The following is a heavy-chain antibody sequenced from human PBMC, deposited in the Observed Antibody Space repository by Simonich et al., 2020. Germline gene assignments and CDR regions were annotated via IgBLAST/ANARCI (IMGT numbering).Heavy chain of an antibody. CDR1: GGSISSYY. V-gene: IGHV4-59*08. J-gene: IGHJ4*02. CDR3: ARLPDY. CDR2: IYYSGST. Sequence: QVQLQESGPGLVKPSETLSLTCTVSGGSISSYYWSWIRMPPGKGLEWIGYIYYSGSTNYTPSLKSRVTISVDTSKNQFSLKLSSVTAADTAVYYCARLPDYWGQGTLVTVSS.